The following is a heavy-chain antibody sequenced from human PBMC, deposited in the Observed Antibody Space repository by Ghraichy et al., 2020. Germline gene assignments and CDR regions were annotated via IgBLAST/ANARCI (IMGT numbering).Heavy chain of an antibody. V-gene: IGHV2-26*01. CDR1: GFSLSDPRMG. D-gene: IGHD2-15*01. Sequence: SGPTLVKPTETLTLTCTVSGFSLSDPRMGVSWIRQTPGKALEWLAHISSNDEKSYSASLKNRLTVSKDPSKNQVVLSMTNVDPVDTATYYCARRSKDILVASGAEYTYYHMDVWGKGTTVVVSS. CDR2: ISSNDEK. CDR3: ARRSKDILVASGAEYTYYHMDV. J-gene: IGHJ6*03.